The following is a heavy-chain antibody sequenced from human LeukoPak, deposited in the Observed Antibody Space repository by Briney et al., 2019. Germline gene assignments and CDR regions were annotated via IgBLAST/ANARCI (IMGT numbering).Heavy chain of an antibody. CDR2: IYHSGST. CDR1: GGSISSSSYY. J-gene: IGHJ4*02. V-gene: IGHV4-39*02. Sequence: SSETLSLTCTVSGGSISSSSYYWGWIRQPPGKGLEWIGSIYHSGSTYYNPSLKSRVTISVNTSKNHFSLKLSSVTAADTAVYFCARVQYSGTYYLAYWGQGTLVTVSS. D-gene: IGHD1-26*01. CDR3: ARVQYSGTYYLAY.